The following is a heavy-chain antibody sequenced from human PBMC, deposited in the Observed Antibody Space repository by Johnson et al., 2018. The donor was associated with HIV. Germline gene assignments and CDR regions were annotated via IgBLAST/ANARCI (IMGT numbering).Heavy chain of an antibody. CDR2: IRYDGSNK. CDR1: GFTFSSYA. Sequence: QVQLVESGGGVVQPGRSLRLSCAASGFTFSSYAMHWVRQAPGKGLEWVAFIRYDGSNKYYADSVKGRFTISRDNSKNTLYLQMNSLRAEDTAVFYCAKIVATSDDVFDIWGQGTKVTVSS. D-gene: IGHD5-12*01. CDR3: AKIVATSDDVFDI. V-gene: IGHV3-30*02. J-gene: IGHJ3*02.